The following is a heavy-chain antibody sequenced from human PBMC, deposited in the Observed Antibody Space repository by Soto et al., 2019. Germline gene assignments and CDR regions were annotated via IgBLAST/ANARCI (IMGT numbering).Heavy chain of an antibody. V-gene: IGHV1-2*02. D-gene: IGHD3-10*01. Sequence: ASVKVSCKASGYTFTGYYMHWVRQAPGQGLEWMGWINPNSGGTNYAQKFQGRVTMTRDTSISTAYMELSRLRSDDTAVYYCARAKITMVRGVISHYYYYVMDVWGQGTTVTVYS. J-gene: IGHJ6*02. CDR1: GYTFTGYY. CDR2: INPNSGGT. CDR3: ARAKITMVRGVISHYYYYVMDV.